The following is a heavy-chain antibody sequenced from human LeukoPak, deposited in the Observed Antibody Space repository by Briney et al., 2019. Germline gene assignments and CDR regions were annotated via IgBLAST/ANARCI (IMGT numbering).Heavy chain of an antibody. J-gene: IGHJ5*02. Sequence: GGSLRLSCTASGFTFSSYWMHWVRHAPGKGLVWVSRINSDGSSTSYADSVKGRFTISRDNAKNTLYLQMNSLRAEDTAVYYCASWLTTINWFDPWGQGTLVTVSS. CDR1: GFTFSSYW. D-gene: IGHD4-11*01. CDR3: ASWLTTINWFDP. V-gene: IGHV3-74*01. CDR2: INSDGSST.